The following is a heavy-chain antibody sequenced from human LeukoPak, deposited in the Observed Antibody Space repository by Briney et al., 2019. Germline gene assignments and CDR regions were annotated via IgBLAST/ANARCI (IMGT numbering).Heavy chain of an antibody. D-gene: IGHD2-15*01. V-gene: IGHV3-43*02. Sequence: GGSPRLSCAASGFTFDDYAMHWVRQAPGKGLEWVSLISGDGGSTYYADSVKGRFTISRDNSKNSLYLQMNSLRTEDTALYYCAKDTCSGGSCTPGDYWGQGTLVTVSS. J-gene: IGHJ4*02. CDR3: AKDTCSGGSCTPGDY. CDR2: ISGDGGST. CDR1: GFTFDDYA.